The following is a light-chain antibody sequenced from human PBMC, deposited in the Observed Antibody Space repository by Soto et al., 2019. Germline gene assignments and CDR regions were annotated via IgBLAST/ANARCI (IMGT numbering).Light chain of an antibody. V-gene: IGKV3-15*01. CDR1: QSFSSN. CDR3: QQYDRWPPWT. J-gene: IGKJ1*01. CDR2: GAS. Sequence: EIVMTQSPATLSVSPGERATLSCRASQSFSSNLAWYQQKPGQAPRLLLHGASTRATGIPDRFSGSGSGTEFTLTISSLQSEDFAVYYCQQYDRWPPWTFGQGTKIEIK.